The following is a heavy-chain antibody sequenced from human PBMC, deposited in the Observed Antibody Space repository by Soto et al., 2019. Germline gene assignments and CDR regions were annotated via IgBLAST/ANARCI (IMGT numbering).Heavy chain of an antibody. D-gene: IGHD5-18*01. CDR2: IIPIFGTA. J-gene: IGHJ4*02. CDR3: ARVGYSYGKRAFDY. V-gene: IGHV1-69*13. Sequence: GASVKVSCKASGGTFSSYAISWVRQAPGQGLEWMGGIIPIFGTANYAQKFQGRVTITADESTSTAYMELSSLRSEDTAVYYCARVGYSYGKRAFDYWGQGTLVTVSS. CDR1: GGTFSSYA.